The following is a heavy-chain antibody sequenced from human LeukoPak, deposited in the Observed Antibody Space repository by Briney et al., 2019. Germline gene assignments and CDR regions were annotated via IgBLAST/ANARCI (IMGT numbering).Heavy chain of an antibody. D-gene: IGHD3-10*02. J-gene: IGHJ6*04. CDR1: GFTFSSYE. V-gene: IGHV3-48*03. CDR3: AELGITMIGGV. Sequence: GGSLRLSCAASGFTFSSYEMNWVRQAPGKGLEWVSYISSSGSTIYYADSVKGRFTISRDNAKNSLYLQMNRLRAEDPAVYYCAELGITMIGGVWGKGTTVTISS. CDR2: ISSSGSTI.